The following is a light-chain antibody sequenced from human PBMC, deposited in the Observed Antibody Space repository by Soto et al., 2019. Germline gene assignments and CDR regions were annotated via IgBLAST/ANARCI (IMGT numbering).Light chain of an antibody. CDR2: YVS. Sequence: QSALTQPRSVSGSPGQSVTISCTGTSSDVGGYNYVSWYQQHPGKAPKLMIYYVSKRPSGVPDRFFGSKSGNTASLTISGLQGEDEADYYCCSYAGSYTFGVFGTGTKITVL. V-gene: IGLV2-11*01. J-gene: IGLJ1*01. CDR3: CSYAGSYTFGV. CDR1: SSDVGGYNY.